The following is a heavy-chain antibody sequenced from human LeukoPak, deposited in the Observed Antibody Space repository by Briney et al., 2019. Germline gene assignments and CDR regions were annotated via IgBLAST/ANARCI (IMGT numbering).Heavy chain of an antibody. CDR1: GYTFTSYY. V-gene: IGHV1-46*01. Sequence: ASVKVSCKASGYTFTSYYMHWVRQAPGQGLEWMGIINPSGGSTSYAQKFQGRVTMTRDTSTSTAYMELRSLRTDDTAVYYCARDFGGTYINFDYWGQGTLVTVSS. CDR2: INPSGGST. CDR3: ARDFGGTYINFDY. J-gene: IGHJ4*02. D-gene: IGHD1-26*01.